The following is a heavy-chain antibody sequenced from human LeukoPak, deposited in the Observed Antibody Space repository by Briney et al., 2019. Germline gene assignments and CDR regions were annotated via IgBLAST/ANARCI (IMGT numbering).Heavy chain of an antibody. CDR3: ARYSSGWSTGNYYYYMDV. J-gene: IGHJ6*03. CDR1: GFTFSSYA. CDR2: ISGSGGST. D-gene: IGHD6-19*01. V-gene: IGHV3-23*01. Sequence: GGSLRLSCAASGFTFSSYAMSWVRQAPGKGLEWVSAISGSGGSTYYADSVKGRFTISRDNAKNTLYLQMNSLRAEDTAVYYCARYSSGWSTGNYYYYMDVWGKGTTVTVSS.